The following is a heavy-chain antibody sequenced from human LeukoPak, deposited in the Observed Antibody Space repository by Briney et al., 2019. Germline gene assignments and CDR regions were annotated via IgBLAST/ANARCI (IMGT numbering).Heavy chain of an antibody. V-gene: IGHV3-9*01. CDR2: ISWNSGSI. Sequence: GRSLRLSCAASGFTFDDYAMHWVRQAPGKGLEWVSGISWNSGSIGYAGSVKGRFTISRDNAKNCLYLQMNSLRAEDTALYYCAKDIFLGYCSSTSCSARLGLMDVWGQGTTVTVSS. J-gene: IGHJ6*02. D-gene: IGHD2-2*01. CDR3: AKDIFLGYCSSTSCSARLGLMDV. CDR1: GFTFDDYA.